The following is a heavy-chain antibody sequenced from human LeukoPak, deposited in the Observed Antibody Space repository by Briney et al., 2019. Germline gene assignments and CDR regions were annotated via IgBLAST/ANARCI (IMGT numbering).Heavy chain of an antibody. Sequence: GGSLRLSCAASGFTFGGHSMSWVRQAPGKGLEWVANIKQNGSEEYYVDSVKGRFFMSRDNAKNSVYLQMNSLRAEDTAVYYCARGRYCSTTTCQFFDYWGQGTLVTVSS. D-gene: IGHD2-2*01. CDR2: IKQNGSEE. CDR1: GFTFGGHS. V-gene: IGHV3-7*01. J-gene: IGHJ4*02. CDR3: ARGRYCSTTTCQFFDY.